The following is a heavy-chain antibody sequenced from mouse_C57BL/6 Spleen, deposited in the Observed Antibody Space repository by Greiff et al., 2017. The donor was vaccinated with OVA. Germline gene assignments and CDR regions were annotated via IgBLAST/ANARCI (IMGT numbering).Heavy chain of an antibody. Sequence: QVQLQQSGADLARPGASVKMSCKASGYTFTSYTMHWVKQRPGQGLEWIGYINPSSGYTKYNQKFKDKATLTADKSSSTAYMQLSSLTSEDSAVYYCARSDYGSSRGDYWGQGTTLTVSS. CDR2: INPSSGYT. CDR3: ARSDYGSSRGDY. J-gene: IGHJ2*01. V-gene: IGHV1-4*01. D-gene: IGHD1-1*01. CDR1: GYTFTSYT.